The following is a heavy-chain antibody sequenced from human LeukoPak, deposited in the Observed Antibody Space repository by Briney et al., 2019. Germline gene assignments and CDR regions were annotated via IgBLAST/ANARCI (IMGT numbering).Heavy chain of an antibody. CDR3: ARRLRYFDWLFKQKYNWFDP. J-gene: IGHJ5*02. CDR1: GGSFSSYY. D-gene: IGHD3-9*01. V-gene: IGHV4-34*01. CDR2: INHSGST. Sequence: PSETLSLTCAVYGGSFSSYYWSWIRQPPGKGLEWIGEINHSGSTNYNPSLKSRVTISVDTSKNQFSLKLSSVTAADTAVYYCARRLRYFDWLFKQKYNWFDPWGQGTLVTVSS.